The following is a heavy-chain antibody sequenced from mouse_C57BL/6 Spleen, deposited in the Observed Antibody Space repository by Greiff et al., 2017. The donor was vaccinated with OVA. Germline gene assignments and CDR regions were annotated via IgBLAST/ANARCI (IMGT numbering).Heavy chain of an antibody. Sequence: VQLQQSGAELVMPGASVKLSCKASGYTFTSYWMHWVKQRPGQGLEWIGEIDPSDSYTNYNQKFKGKSTLTVDKSSSTAYMQLSSLTSEDSAVYYCARRDYYGSLDYWGQGTTLTVSS. D-gene: IGHD1-1*01. CDR3: ARRDYYGSLDY. CDR1: GYTFTSYW. V-gene: IGHV1-69*01. J-gene: IGHJ2*01. CDR2: IDPSDSYT.